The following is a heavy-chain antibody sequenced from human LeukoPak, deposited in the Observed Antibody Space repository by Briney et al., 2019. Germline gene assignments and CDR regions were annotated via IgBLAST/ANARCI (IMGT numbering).Heavy chain of an antibody. CDR2: IYYSGST. CDR3: ARQVGFDYGGNSMLDILFDP. Sequence: SETLSLTCTVSGGSISSSSYYWGWIRQPPGKGLEWIGSIYYSGSTYYNPSLKSRVTISVDTSKNQFSLKLSSVTAADTAVYYCARQVGFDYGGNSMLDILFDPWGQGALVTVSS. J-gene: IGHJ5*02. CDR1: GGSISSSSYY. V-gene: IGHV4-39*01. D-gene: IGHD4-23*01.